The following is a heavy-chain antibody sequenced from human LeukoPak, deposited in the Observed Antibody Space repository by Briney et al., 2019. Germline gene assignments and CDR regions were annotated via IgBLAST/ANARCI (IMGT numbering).Heavy chain of an antibody. CDR1: GFTFSSYE. CDR3: VQEFNHEQWFFDI. J-gene: IGHJ2*01. D-gene: IGHD3-22*01. V-gene: IGHV3-48*03. Sequence: GGSLRLSCAASGFTFSSYEMNWVRQAPGKGLEWVSYISSSGSTIYYADSVKSRFTVSRDNSKNTVDLQMNSLRVEDTALYFCVQEFNHEQWFFDIWGRGTLVTVSS. CDR2: ISSSGSTI.